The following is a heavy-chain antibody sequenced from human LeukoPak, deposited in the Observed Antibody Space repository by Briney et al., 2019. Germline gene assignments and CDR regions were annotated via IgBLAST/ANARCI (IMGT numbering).Heavy chain of an antibody. CDR2: INPNSGGT. D-gene: IGHD5-18*01. CDR3: ARDFRAAMVSDWFDP. V-gene: IGHV1-2*02. CDR1: GYTFTSYY. Sequence: GASVKVSCKASGYTFTSYYMHWVRQAPGQGLEWMGIINPNSGGTNYAQKFQGRVTMTRDTSISTAYMELSRLRSDDTAVYYCARDFRAAMVSDWFDPWGQGTLVTVSS. J-gene: IGHJ5*02.